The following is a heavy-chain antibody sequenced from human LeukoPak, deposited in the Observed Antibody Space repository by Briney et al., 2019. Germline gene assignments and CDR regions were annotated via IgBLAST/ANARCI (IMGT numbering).Heavy chain of an antibody. CDR2: IYYSGST. CDR1: GGSISSGDYY. Sequence: SETLSLTCTVSGGSISSGDYYWSWIRQPPGKGLEWIGYIYYSGSTYYNTSLKSRVTISVDTSKNQFSLKLSSVTAADTAVYYCARYIVVVPAQDAFDIWGQGTMVTVSS. D-gene: IGHD2-2*01. J-gene: IGHJ3*02. CDR3: ARYIVVVPAQDAFDI. V-gene: IGHV4-30-4*01.